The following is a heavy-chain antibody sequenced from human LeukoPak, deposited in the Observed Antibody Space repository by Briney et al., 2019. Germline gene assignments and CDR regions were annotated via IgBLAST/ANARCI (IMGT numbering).Heavy chain of an antibody. CDR3: ARDTMSYSGSYYDRPSNWFDP. D-gene: IGHD1-26*01. V-gene: IGHV4-61*02. CDR2: IYTSGST. CDR1: GGSISSGSYY. J-gene: IGHJ5*02. Sequence: PSETLSLTCTVSGGSISSGSYYWSWIRQPAGKGLEWIGRIYTSGSTNYNPPLKSRVTISVDTSKNQFSLKLSSVTAADTAVYYCARDTMSYSGSYYDRPSNWFDPWGQGTLVTVSS.